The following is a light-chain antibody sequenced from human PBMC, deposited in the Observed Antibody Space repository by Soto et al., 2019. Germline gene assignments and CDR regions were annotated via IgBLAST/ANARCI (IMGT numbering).Light chain of an antibody. CDR2: DAS. J-gene: IGKJ1*01. CDR1: QSIGRF. Sequence: DIVMTQSPSTLSASVGDRVTITCRASQSIGRFLAWYQHQPGKAPKLPIYDASTLESGVPSRFSGTGSGTEFTFSITSLQPEDFGTYYCQQCYMGWTFGQGTKVDIK. CDR3: QQCYMGWT. V-gene: IGKV1-5*01.